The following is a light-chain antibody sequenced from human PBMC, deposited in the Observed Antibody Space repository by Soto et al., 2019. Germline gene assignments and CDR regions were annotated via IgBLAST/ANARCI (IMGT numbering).Light chain of an antibody. CDR3: QQLNTLPFT. CDR1: ERLLHSNGYTY. CDR2: EAS. J-gene: IGKJ5*01. V-gene: IGKV1-9*01. Sequence: TQSPLSLSVTPGESASISCRSSERLLHSNGYTYLDWYQQKPGKDPKIVIYEASTLQSGVPSRFSGSGSGTEFNLTISGLLTEDFATYQCQQLNTLPFTGGQGTRREIK.